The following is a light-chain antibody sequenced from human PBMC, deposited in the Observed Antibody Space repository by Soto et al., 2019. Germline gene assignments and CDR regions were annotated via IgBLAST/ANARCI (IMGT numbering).Light chain of an antibody. Sequence: QSVLTQPPSASASLGASVKLTCTLSSGHNSYAIAWHQQQPEKGPRYLMKLNSDGSHSKGDGIPDRFSGSSSGAERYLTISGLQSEDGADYYCRTWSTDIRVFGGGTKLTVL. J-gene: IGLJ3*02. CDR3: RTWSTDIRV. CDR2: LNSDGSH. CDR1: SGHNSYA. V-gene: IGLV4-69*01.